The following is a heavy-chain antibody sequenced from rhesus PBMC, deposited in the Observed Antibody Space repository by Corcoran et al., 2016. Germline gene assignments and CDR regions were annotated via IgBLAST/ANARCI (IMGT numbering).Heavy chain of an antibody. J-gene: IGHJ2*01. CDR2: IAPSYSAT. CDR3: AKLGWYFDL. D-gene: IGHD3-34*01. V-gene: IGHV5-2*01. CDR1: GDSFTSYW. Sequence: EVQLVQSGAEVKRPGESLKISCKTSGDSFTSYWFSWGRQQPGKGLEWMGAIAPSYSATRYSPSFQGQVTISTDKSISTTYLQWSSLKASDSATYYCAKLGWYFDLWGPGTPITISS.